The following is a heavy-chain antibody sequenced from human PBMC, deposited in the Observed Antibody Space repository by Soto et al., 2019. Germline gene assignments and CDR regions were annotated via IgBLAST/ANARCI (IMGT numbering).Heavy chain of an antibody. CDR3: AKGPDYGDINWFDP. V-gene: IGHV3-23*01. CDR1: GFTFSSYA. Sequence: GGSLRLSCAASGFTFSSYAMRWVRQAPGKGLEWVSAISGSGGSTYYADSVKGRFTISRDNSKNTLYLQMNSLRAEDTAVYYCAKGPDYGDINWFDPWGQGTLVTVSS. CDR2: ISGSGGST. D-gene: IGHD4-17*01. J-gene: IGHJ5*02.